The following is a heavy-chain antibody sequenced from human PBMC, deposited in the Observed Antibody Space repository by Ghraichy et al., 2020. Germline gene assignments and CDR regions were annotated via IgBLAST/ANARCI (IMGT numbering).Heavy chain of an antibody. CDR1: GFTFSNAW. Sequence: GESLKISCAASGFTFSNAWMSWVRQAPGKGLEWVGRIKSKTDGGTTDYAAPVKGRFTISRDDSKNTLYLQMNSLKTEDTAVYYCTTTGKFVVVVAATFDAFDIWGQGTMVTVSS. CDR3: TTTGKFVVVVAATFDAFDI. J-gene: IGHJ3*02. D-gene: IGHD2-15*01. CDR2: IKSKTDGGTT. V-gene: IGHV3-15*01.